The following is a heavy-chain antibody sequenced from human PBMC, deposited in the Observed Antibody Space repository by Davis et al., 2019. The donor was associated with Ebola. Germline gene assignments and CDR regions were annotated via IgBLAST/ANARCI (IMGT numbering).Heavy chain of an antibody. CDR3: ARGVRCSGGSCYSPRAAFEI. CDR2: LYNSGDT. CDR1: GDSISSYY. J-gene: IGHJ3*02. Sequence: MPSETLSLTCTVSGDSISSYYWNWIRQPPGKGLEWIGCLYNSGDTNYNPSLKSRVTISVDMSKNQFSLKLSSVTAADTAMYYCARGVRCSGGSCYSPRAAFEIWGQGTMVTVSS. D-gene: IGHD2-15*01. V-gene: IGHV4-59*01.